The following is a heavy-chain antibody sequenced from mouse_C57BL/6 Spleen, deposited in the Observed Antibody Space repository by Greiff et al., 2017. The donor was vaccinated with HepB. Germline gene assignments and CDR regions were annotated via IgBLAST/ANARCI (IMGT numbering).Heavy chain of an antibody. CDR1: GYTFTDYN. J-gene: IGHJ3*01. CDR3: ASYYGYDGGFAY. CDR2: INPNNGGT. D-gene: IGHD2-2*01. Sequence: EVQLQQSGPELVKPGASVKIPCKASGYTFTDYNMDWVKQSHGKSLEWIGDINPNNGGTIYNQKFKGKATLTVDKSSSTAYMELRSLTSEDTAVYYCASYYGYDGGFAYWGQGTLVTVSA. V-gene: IGHV1-18*01.